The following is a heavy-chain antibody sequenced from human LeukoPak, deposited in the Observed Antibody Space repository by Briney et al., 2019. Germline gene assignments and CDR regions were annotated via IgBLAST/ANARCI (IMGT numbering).Heavy chain of an antibody. CDR3: AGDQGYSSSPAYFDS. CDR1: GFAFSSYS. J-gene: IGHJ4*02. V-gene: IGHV3-30-3*01. Sequence: GGSLRLSCAASGFAFSSYSMHWVRQAPGKGLEWVAIISYDGSNKFSADSLKGRFTISRDNSINTLYLQMNSLRPEDTAVYYCAGDQGYSSSPAYFDSWGQGTLVTVSS. CDR2: ISYDGSNK. D-gene: IGHD6-13*01.